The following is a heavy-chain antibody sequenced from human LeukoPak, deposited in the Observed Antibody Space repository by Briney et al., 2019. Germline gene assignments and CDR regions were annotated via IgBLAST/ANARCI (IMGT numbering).Heavy chain of an antibody. CDR2: VSSTGSGT. Sequence: GGSLRLSCVPSGFTFSTYGLSWGRQAPGQGLEWVAAVSSTGSGTYYPDSLKGRFILSRDNSQNTVFLQMNSLRPEDTAFYFCAKDGPLLWFGPTDAWGQGILVTVSS. CDR3: AKDGPLLWFGPTDA. CDR1: GFTFSTYG. J-gene: IGHJ5*02. V-gene: IGHV3-23*01. D-gene: IGHD3-10*01.